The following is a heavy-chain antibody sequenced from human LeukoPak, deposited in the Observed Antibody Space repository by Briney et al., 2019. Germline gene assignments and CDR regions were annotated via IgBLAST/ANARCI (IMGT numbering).Heavy chain of an antibody. J-gene: IGHJ4*02. V-gene: IGHV4-59*01. Sequence: SETLSLTCAVYGGSFSGYYWNWIRQPPGQGLEWIGYIYHSGGTNYNPSLKSRVTISLDTSKNQFSLKLSSVTAADTAVYYCARVGTYYRSLDSWGQGTLVTVSS. CDR1: GGSFSGYY. D-gene: IGHD3-10*01. CDR3: ARVGTYYRSLDS. CDR2: IYHSGGT.